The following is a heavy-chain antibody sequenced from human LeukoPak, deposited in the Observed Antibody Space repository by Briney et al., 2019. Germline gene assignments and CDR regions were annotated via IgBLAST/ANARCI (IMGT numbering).Heavy chain of an antibody. D-gene: IGHD4-17*01. V-gene: IGHV4-34*01. CDR1: GGSFSGYY. Sequence: SETLSLTCAVYGGSFSGYYWSWIRQPPGKGLEWIGEINHSGSTNYNPSLKSRVTISVDTSKNQFSLKLTSVTAADTAVYYCAKFATVTTPNWIDPWGQGILVTVSS. CDR2: INHSGST. J-gene: IGHJ5*02. CDR3: AKFATVTTPNWIDP.